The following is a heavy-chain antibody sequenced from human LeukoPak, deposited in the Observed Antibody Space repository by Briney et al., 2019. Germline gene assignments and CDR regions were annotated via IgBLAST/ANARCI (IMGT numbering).Heavy chain of an antibody. D-gene: IGHD5-24*01. V-gene: IGHV3-30*18. J-gene: IGHJ4*02. CDR2: ISYDGSNK. Sequence: PGRSLRLSCAASGFTFSSSGMHWVRQAPGKGLEWVAVISYDGSNKYYADSVKGRFIISRDNSKNTLYLQMNSLRAEDTAVYYCAKSQARGGMSGTIMAIVDSWGQGALVTVSS. CDR1: GFTFSSSG. CDR3: AKSQARGGMSGTIMAIVDS.